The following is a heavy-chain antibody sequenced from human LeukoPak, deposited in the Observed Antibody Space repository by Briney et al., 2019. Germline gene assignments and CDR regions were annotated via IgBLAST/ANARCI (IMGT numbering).Heavy chain of an antibody. CDR1: GFSFSSYA. V-gene: IGHV3-23*01. J-gene: IGHJ4*02. CDR2: ISDSGTST. Sequence: GGSLRLSCAASGFSFSSYAMTWVRQAPGKGLEWVSAISDSGTSTYYADSVKGRFSISRDNSKNTLYLQMNSLRADDTAVYYCAKGARFLEWISPFYWGQGTLVTVSS. CDR3: AKGARFLEWISPFY. D-gene: IGHD3-3*01.